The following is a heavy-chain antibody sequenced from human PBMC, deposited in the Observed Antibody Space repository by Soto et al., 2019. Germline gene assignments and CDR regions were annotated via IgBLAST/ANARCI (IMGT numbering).Heavy chain of an antibody. V-gene: IGHV1-3*01. Sequence: GASVKVSCKASGYTFTSYAMHWVRQAPGQRLEWMGWINAGNGNTKYSQKFQGRVTITRDTSASTAYMELSSLRSEDTAVYYCARDHSATRRNWFDPWGQGTLVTVSS. D-gene: IGHD2-15*01. CDR3: ARDHSATRRNWFDP. J-gene: IGHJ5*02. CDR2: INAGNGNT. CDR1: GYTFTSYA.